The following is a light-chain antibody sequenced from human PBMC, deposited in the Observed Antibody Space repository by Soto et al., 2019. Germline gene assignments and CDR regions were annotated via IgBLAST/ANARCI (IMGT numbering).Light chain of an antibody. CDR1: QDISNY. Sequence: DIQMTQSPSSLSASVGDRVTITFQASQDISNYLNWYQQKPGKATKLLIYDASNLETGVPSRFSGSGSGTDFTFTISSLQPEDIATYYCQQYDNLRITFGQGTRLEIK. J-gene: IGKJ5*01. CDR3: QQYDNLRIT. CDR2: DAS. V-gene: IGKV1-33*01.